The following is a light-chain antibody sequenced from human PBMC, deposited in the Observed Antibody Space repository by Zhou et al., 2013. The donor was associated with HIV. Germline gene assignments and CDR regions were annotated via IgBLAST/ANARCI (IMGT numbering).Light chain of an antibody. J-gene: IGKJ1*01. CDR3: QQYGSSPVT. Sequence: LVLTQSPGTLSLSPGERATLSCRASQSVSNNYVAWYQQKAGQAPRLLIFGASNRATAVPDRFSGSGSGTVFTLTISRLDPEDLAVFYCQQYGSSPVTFGLGTKVEIK. V-gene: IGKV3-20*01. CDR1: QSVSNNY. CDR2: GAS.